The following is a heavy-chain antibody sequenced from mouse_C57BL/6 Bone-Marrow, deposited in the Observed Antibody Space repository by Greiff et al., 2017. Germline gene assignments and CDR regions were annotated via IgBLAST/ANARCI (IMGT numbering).Heavy chain of an antibody. Sequence: DVQLQESGPGLVKPSQSLSLTCSVTGYSITSGYYWNWIRQFPGNKLEWMGYISYDGSNNYNPSLKNRISITRDTSKNQFFLKLNSVTTEDTATYYCARGGLRAGFAYWGQGTLVTVSA. J-gene: IGHJ3*01. CDR3: ARGGLRAGFAY. V-gene: IGHV3-6*01. CDR1: GYSITSGYY. CDR2: ISYDGSN. D-gene: IGHD2-4*01.